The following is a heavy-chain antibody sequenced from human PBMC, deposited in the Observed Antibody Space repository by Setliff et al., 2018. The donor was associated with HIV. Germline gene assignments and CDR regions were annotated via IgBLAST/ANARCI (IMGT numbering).Heavy chain of an antibody. CDR1: GGSISSGTSY. CDR3: ARETYDYVWGTYRYRPRHFDY. CDR2: IYTSGST. J-gene: IGHJ4*02. D-gene: IGHD3-16*02. Sequence: SETLSLTCTVSGGSISSGTSYWSWIRQPAGKGLEWIGRIYTSGSTNYNPPLKSRVSISVYTSKNRFSLKLSPVTAADTAVYYCARETYDYVWGTYRYRPRHFDYWGQGTLVTVSS. V-gene: IGHV4-61*02.